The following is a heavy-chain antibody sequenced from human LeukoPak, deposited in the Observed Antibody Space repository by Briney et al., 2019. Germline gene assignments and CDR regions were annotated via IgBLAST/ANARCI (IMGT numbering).Heavy chain of an antibody. V-gene: IGHV4-34*01. D-gene: IGHD4-17*01. J-gene: IGHJ6*03. Sequence: PSETLSLTCAVYGGSFSGYYWSWIRQPPGKGLEWIGEINHSGSTNYNPSLKSRVTISVDTSKNQFSLKLSSVTAADTAVYYCARLRDGDYFYYYYMDVWGKGTTVTVSS. CDR3: ARLRDGDYFYYYYMDV. CDR2: INHSGST. CDR1: GGSFSGYY.